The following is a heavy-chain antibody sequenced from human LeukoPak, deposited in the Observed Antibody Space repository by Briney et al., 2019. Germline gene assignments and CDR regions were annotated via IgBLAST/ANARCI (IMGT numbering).Heavy chain of an antibody. Sequence: ASVKVSCKASGYTFTSYDINWVRQATGQGLEWMGWMNPNSGNTGYAQKFQGRVTMTRNTSISTAYMELSSLRSEDTAVYYCAGRYSSSWDYGMDVWGQGTTVTVSS. CDR2: MNPNSGNT. D-gene: IGHD6-13*01. CDR3: AGRYSSSWDYGMDV. CDR1: GYTFTSYD. V-gene: IGHV1-8*01. J-gene: IGHJ6*02.